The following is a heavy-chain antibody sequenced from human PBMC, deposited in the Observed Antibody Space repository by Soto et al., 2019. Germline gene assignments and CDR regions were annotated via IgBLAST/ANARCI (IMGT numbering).Heavy chain of an antibody. CDR1: GFTFSSYW. J-gene: IGHJ4*02. CDR2: INSDGSST. V-gene: IGHV3-74*01. D-gene: IGHD3-3*01. CDR3: ASLDTVPFGVVIPSDY. Sequence: GGSLRLSCAASGFTFSSYWMHWVRQAPGKGLVWVSRINSDGSSTSYADSVKGRFTISRDNAKNTLYLQMNSLRAEDTAVYYCASLDTVPFGVVIPSDYWGQGTLVTVSS.